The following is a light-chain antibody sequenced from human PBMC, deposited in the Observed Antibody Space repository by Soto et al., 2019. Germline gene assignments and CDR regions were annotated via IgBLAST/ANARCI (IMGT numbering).Light chain of an antibody. J-gene: IGKJ5*01. CDR1: QSVSSK. CDR3: QQYNNWPPIT. Sequence: EIVMTQSPATLSVSPRERATLSCRASQSVSSKLAWYQQKPGQAPRLLIYGASNRAAGIPARFSGSGSGTEFTLTISRLQSEDFAVYYCQQYNNWPPITFGQGTRLEIK. CDR2: GAS. V-gene: IGKV3-15*01.